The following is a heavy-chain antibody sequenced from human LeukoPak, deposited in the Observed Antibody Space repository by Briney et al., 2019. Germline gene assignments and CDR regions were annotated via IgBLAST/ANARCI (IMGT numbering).Heavy chain of an antibody. CDR1: GDSISSSSFY. CDR3: ARLRGYTSSARGYVEY. Sequence: SETLSLTCTVSGDSISSSSFYWGWIRQPPGKGLEWIGSIYYSGSTYYDPFLKSRVTISVDTSKNQFSLKLSSVTAADTAVYYCARLRGYTSSARGYVEYWGQGTLVTVSS. V-gene: IGHV4-39*01. CDR2: IYYSGST. J-gene: IGHJ4*02. D-gene: IGHD6-13*01.